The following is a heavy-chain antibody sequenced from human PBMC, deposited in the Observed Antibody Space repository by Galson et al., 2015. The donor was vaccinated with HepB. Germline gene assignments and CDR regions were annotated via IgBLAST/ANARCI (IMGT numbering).Heavy chain of an antibody. D-gene: IGHD3-16*01. CDR1: GYSFTSYW. CDR3: ARYHEYVWGSGPRGYYYGMDV. Sequence: QSGAEVKKPGESLKISCKGSGYSFTSYWIGWVRQMPGKGLEWMGIIYPGDSDTRYSPSFQGQVTISADKSISTAYLQWSSLKASDTAMYYCARYHEYVWGSGPRGYYYGMDVWGQGTTVTVSS. V-gene: IGHV5-51*03. CDR2: IYPGDSDT. J-gene: IGHJ6*02.